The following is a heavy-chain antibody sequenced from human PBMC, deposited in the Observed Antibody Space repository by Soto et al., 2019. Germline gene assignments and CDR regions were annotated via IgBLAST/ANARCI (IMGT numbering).Heavy chain of an antibody. Sequence: SETLSLTCTVSVGSISSDDYYWSWIRQPPGKGLGWIGYIYYNGRTDYNPSLKSRVIISIDTSKNQFSLNLNSVSAADTAVYYCARDRSNSPDYFDYWGQGTLVTAPQ. CDR2: IYYNGRT. V-gene: IGHV4-30-4*01. CDR3: ARDRSNSPDYFDY. J-gene: IGHJ4*02. CDR1: VGSISSDDYY. D-gene: IGHD6-6*01.